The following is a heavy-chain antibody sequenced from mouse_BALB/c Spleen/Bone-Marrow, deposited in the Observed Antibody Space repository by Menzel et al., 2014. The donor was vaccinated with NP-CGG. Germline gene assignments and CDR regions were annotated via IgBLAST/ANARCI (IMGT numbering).Heavy chain of an antibody. D-gene: IGHD1-1*01. V-gene: IGHV1-67*01. CDR1: GYTFTGYA. CDR2: ISTYSGNT. J-gene: IGHJ2*01. Sequence: QVQLKQFGPERVMPGVSVKISCKGSGYTFTGYATHRVKQRHAKSLEWIGVISTYSGNTNYNQKFKGKATTTVDKSSSTTYMELARLTSDDSAIYYCAGCYGSSYFDYWGQGTTLTVSS. CDR3: AGCYGSSYFDY.